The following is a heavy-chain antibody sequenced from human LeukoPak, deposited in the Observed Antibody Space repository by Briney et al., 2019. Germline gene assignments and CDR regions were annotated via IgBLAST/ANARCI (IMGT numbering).Heavy chain of an antibody. V-gene: IGHV1-3*01. J-gene: IGHJ3*02. CDR2: INAGNGNT. CDR1: GYTFTSYA. CDR3: ARDALWFGEFNAFDI. D-gene: IGHD3-10*01. Sequence: ASVKVSCKASGYTFTSYAMHWVRQAPGQRLEWMGWINAGNGNTKYSQKFQGRVTITRDTSASTAYMELSSLRSEDTAVYYCARDALWFGEFNAFDIWGQGTMVTVSS.